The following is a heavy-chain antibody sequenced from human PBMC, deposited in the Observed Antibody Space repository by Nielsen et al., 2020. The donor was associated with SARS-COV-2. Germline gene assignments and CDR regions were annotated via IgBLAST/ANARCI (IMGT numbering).Heavy chain of an antibody. J-gene: IGHJ4*02. Sequence: SETLSLTCTVSGGSISTYIWSWIRQHPGKGLEWIGYIYYSGSTYYNPSLKSRVTISVDTSKNQFSLKLSSVTAADTAVYYCAREAPRWWRKWLVRGGDYWGQGTLVTVSS. D-gene: IGHD6-19*01. CDR3: AREAPRWWRKWLVRGGDY. V-gene: IGHV4-59*06. CDR1: GGSISTYI. CDR2: IYYSGST.